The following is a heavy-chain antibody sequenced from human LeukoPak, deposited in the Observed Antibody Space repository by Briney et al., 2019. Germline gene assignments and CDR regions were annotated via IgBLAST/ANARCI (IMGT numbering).Heavy chain of an antibody. V-gene: IGHV3-33*01. D-gene: IGHD3-22*01. CDR2: IWYDGSSK. CDR3: ARGGYDSSDYFNY. Sequence: GGSLRLSCAASGFTFSSYAMHWVRQAPGKGLQWVAVIWYDGSSKYYADSVKGRFTISRDNSKNTLYLQMNSLRAEDTAVYYCARGGYDSSDYFNYWGQGTLVTVSS. J-gene: IGHJ4*02. CDR1: GFTFSSYA.